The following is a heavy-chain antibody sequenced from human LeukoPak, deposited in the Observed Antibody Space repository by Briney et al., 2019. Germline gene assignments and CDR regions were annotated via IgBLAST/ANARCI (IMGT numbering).Heavy chain of an antibody. CDR1: GGSFSGYY. Sequence: SETLSLTCAVYGGSFSGYYWSWIRQPPGKGLEWIGEINHSGSTNNNPSLKSRVTMSVDTSKNQFSLNLTSVTAADTAMYYCARRRYAYGDYVYWGQGTLATVSS. CDR3: ARRRYAYGDYVY. J-gene: IGHJ4*02. CDR2: INHSGST. V-gene: IGHV4-34*01. D-gene: IGHD4-17*01.